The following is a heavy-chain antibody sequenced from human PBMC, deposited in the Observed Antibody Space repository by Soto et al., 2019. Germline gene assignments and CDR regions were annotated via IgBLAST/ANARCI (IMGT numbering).Heavy chain of an antibody. Sequence: PGESLKISCKGSGYSFTTYWITWVRQMPGKGLEWMGRIDPSDSYTNYSPSFQGHVTISADKSISTAYLQWSSLKAPDTAMYYCARKVMAGGWADAFDIWGQGTMVTVSS. D-gene: IGHD3-16*01. CDR1: GYSFTTYW. V-gene: IGHV5-10-1*01. CDR2: IDPSDSYT. J-gene: IGHJ3*02. CDR3: ARKVMAGGWADAFDI.